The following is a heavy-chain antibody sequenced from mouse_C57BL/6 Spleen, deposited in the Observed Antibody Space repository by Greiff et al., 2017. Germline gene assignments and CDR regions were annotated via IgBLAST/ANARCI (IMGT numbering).Heavy chain of an antibody. CDR2: ISSGGSYT. J-gene: IGHJ3*01. V-gene: IGHV5-6*01. CDR3: ARRMGDYDGAWFAY. Sequence: EVQVVESGGDLVKPGGSLKLSCAASGFTFSSYGMSWVRQTPDKRLEWVATISSGGSYTYYPDSVKGRFTISRDNAKNTLYLEMSRLKSEDTAMYYCARRMGDYDGAWFAYWGQGTLVTVSA. D-gene: IGHD2-4*01. CDR1: GFTFSSYG.